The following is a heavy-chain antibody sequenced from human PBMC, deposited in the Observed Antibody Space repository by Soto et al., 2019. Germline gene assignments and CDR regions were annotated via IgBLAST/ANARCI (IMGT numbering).Heavy chain of an antibody. J-gene: IGHJ6*02. CDR3: GRGHQGLEI. CDR1: GLTFSDFY. CDR2: ISSSGGDI. Sequence: PGGSLRLSCAVSGLTFSDFYMSWVRQAPGKGLEWVSYISSSGGDIYYADSVQGRFTISRDNAKSSLYLQMNSLRVEDTAEYYCGRGHQGLEIWGQGTTVTVSS. V-gene: IGHV3-11*01.